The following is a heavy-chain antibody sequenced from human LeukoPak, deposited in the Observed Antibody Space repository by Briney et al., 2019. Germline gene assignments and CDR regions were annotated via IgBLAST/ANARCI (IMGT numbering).Heavy chain of an antibody. CDR3: ARDESLRYFDWLSLDY. CDR2: IKQDGSEK. CDR1: GFTFSSYW. V-gene: IGHV3-7*01. Sequence: GGSLRLSCAASGFTFSSYWMSWVRQAPGKGLEWVANIKQDGSEKHYVDSVKGRFTISRDNAKNSLYLQMNSLRAEDTAVYYCARDESLRYFDWLSLDYWGQGTLVTVSS. D-gene: IGHD3-9*01. J-gene: IGHJ4*02.